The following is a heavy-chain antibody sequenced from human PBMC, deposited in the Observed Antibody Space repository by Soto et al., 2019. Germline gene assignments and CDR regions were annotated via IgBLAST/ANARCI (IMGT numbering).Heavy chain of an antibody. CDR1: GFTFTSSA. Sequence: QMQLVQSGPEVKKPGTSVKVSCKASGFTFTSSAVQWVRQARGQRLEWIGWIVVGSGNTNYAQKFQERVTITRDMATSTAYMELSRPRSGDTAVEYWGGAVPFIVGAPYYFDYWGQGTLVTVSS. CDR2: IVVGSGNT. J-gene: IGHJ4*02. V-gene: IGHV1-58*01. D-gene: IGHD2-21*01. CDR3: GGAVPFIVGAPYYFDY.